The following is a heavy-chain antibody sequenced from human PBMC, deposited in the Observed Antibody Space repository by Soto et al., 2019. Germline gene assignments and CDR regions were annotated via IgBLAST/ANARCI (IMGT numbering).Heavy chain of an antibody. D-gene: IGHD2-2*01. V-gene: IGHV4-31*01. CDR3: ARGRSSTSPYPIGY. CDR1: GGSISSGGYY. J-gene: IGHJ4*02. Sequence: QVQLQESGPGLVKPSQTLSLTCTVSGGSISSGGYYWSWIRQHPGKGLEWIGYIYYSGSTYYNPSLKRAVTISADTSKNQCSLKLSSVTAADTAVYYCARGRSSTSPYPIGYWGQGTLVTVSS. CDR2: IYYSGST.